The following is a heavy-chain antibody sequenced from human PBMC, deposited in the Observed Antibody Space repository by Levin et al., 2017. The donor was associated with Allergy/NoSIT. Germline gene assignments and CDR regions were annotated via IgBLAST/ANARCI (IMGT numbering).Heavy chain of an antibody. CDR2: ISYDGSNK. J-gene: IGHJ4*02. D-gene: IGHD2-15*01. CDR1: GFTFRSYG. Sequence: LSLTCAASGFTFRSYGMHWVRQAPGKGLEWVAVISYDGSNKYYADSVKGRFTISRDNSKNTLYLQMNSLRAEDTAVYYCAKDAGIVVVAATLDYWGQGTLVTVSS. V-gene: IGHV3-30*18. CDR3: AKDAGIVVVAATLDY.